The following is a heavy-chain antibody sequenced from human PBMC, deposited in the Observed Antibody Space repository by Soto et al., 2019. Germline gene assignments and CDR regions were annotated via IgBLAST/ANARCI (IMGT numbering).Heavy chain of an antibody. J-gene: IGHJ5*02. CDR1: GYTFINFD. CDR2: MNPGSGKT. D-gene: IGHD6-13*01. CDR3: ARMASAGTLNWFDP. Sequence: QVQLVQSGAEVQEPGASVRVSCKASGYTFINFDISWVRQAAGQGLEWLGWMNPGSGKTGYASKFQGRVAMTRDASTGTSHLELSSLTSDDTAVSYCARMASAGTLNWFDPWGQGTLVTVSS. V-gene: IGHV1-8*02.